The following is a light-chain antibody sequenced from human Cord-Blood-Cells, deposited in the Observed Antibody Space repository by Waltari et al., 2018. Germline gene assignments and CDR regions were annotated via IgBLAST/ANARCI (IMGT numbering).Light chain of an antibody. V-gene: IGKV1-5*01. CDR2: DAS. CDR1: QSISSW. CDR3: QQYNSYSYT. Sequence: SVGDRVTITCRASQSISSWLAWYQQKPGKAPKLLIYDASSLESGVPSRFSGSGSGTEFTLTISSLQPDDFATYYCQQYNSYSYTFGQGTKLEIK. J-gene: IGKJ2*01.